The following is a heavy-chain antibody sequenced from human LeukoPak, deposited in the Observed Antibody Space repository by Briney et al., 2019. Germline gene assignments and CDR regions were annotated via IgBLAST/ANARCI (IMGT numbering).Heavy chain of an antibody. Sequence: SETLSLTCTVSGGSISSSSYYLGWIRQPPGKGLEWIGSIYYSGSTYYNPSLKSRVTISVDTSKNQFSLKLSSVTAADTAVYYCARAPSGYDPSTFDYWGQGTLVTVSS. D-gene: IGHD5-12*01. CDR2: IYYSGST. V-gene: IGHV4-39*07. CDR3: ARAPSGYDPSTFDY. CDR1: GGSISSSSYY. J-gene: IGHJ4*02.